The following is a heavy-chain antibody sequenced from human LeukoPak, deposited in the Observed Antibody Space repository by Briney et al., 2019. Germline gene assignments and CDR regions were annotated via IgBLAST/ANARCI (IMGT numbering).Heavy chain of an antibody. Sequence: SVKVSCKASGGTFSSYAISWVRQAPGQGLEWMGGIIPICGTANYAQKFQGRVTITTDESTSTAYMELSSLRSEDTAVYYCARDNACSGGPCSYGEQYFQHWGQGTLVTVSS. CDR3: ARDNACSGGPCSYGEQYFQH. J-gene: IGHJ1*01. CDR2: IIPICGTA. D-gene: IGHD5-18*01. V-gene: IGHV1-69*05. CDR1: GGTFSSYA.